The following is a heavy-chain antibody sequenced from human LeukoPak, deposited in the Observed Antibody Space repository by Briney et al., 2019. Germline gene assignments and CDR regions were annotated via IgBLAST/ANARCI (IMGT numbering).Heavy chain of an antibody. D-gene: IGHD6-13*01. Sequence: SVKVSCKASGGSFSCYAISWVRQAPGQGLEWMGEIIPIFGTANYAQKFQGRVTITADESTSTAYMELSSLRSEDTAVYYCARAGYSKYYYYYGMDVWGKGTTVTVSS. CDR3: ARAGYSKYYYYYGMDV. CDR2: IIPIFGTA. J-gene: IGHJ6*04. CDR1: GGSFSCYA. V-gene: IGHV1-69*13.